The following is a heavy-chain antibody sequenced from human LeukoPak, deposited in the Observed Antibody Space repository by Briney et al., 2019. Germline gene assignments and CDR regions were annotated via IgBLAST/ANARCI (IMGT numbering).Heavy chain of an antibody. CDR1: GFTFSSYA. CDR3: ARDPAVDVDTAMEHYLDY. CDR2: ISYDGSNK. V-gene: IGHV3-30-3*01. D-gene: IGHD5-18*01. J-gene: IGHJ4*02. Sequence: GGSLRLSCAASGFTFSSYAMHWVRQAPGKGLEWVAVISYDGSNKYYADSVKGRFTISRDNSKNTLYLQMNSLRAEDTAVYYCARDPAVDVDTAMEHYLDYWGQGTLVTVSS.